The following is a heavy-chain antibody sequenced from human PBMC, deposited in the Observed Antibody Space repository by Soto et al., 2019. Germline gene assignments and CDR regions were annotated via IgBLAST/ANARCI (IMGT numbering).Heavy chain of an antibody. CDR3: ARGSSWYYYGMDV. CDR2: IYYSGST. Sequence: ASETLSLTCTVSGGSISSGGYYWSWVRQHPGEGLEWIGYIYYSGSTYYNPSLKSRVTISVDTSKNQFSLKLSSVTAADTAVYYCARGSSWYYYGMDVWGQGTTVTVSS. D-gene: IGHD2-2*01. CDR1: GGSISSGGYY. V-gene: IGHV4-31*03. J-gene: IGHJ6*02.